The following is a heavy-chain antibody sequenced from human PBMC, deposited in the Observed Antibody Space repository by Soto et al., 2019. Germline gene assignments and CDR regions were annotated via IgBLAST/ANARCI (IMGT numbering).Heavy chain of an antibody. V-gene: IGHV1-8*01. CDR2: TNPNSGNT. CDR1: GYNFTSYD. D-gene: IGHD3-3*01. Sequence: GASVKVSCKASGYNFTSYDINWVRQATGQGLEWMGWTNPNSGNTGYAQKFLGRVTMTRKTSISTAYMELSRLRYDATGVPHWARGGGGITIVGVVITYYYYYYCMYVWDQGSTFT. CDR3: ARGGGGITIVGVVITYYYYYYCMYV. J-gene: IGHJ6*02.